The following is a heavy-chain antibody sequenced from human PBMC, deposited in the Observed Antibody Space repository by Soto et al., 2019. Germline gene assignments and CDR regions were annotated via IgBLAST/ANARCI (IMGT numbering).Heavy chain of an antibody. D-gene: IGHD3-10*01. CDR1: GFTFSSYA. J-gene: IGHJ4*02. CDR2: ISYDGSNK. V-gene: IGHV3-30-3*01. CDR3: ARDYGSGSYLEDY. Sequence: GGSLRLSCAASGFTFSSYAMHWVRQAPGKGLEWVAVISYDGSNKYYADSVKGRFTISRDNSKNTLYLQMNSLRAEDTAVYYCARDYGSGSYLEDYWGQGTLVTVSS.